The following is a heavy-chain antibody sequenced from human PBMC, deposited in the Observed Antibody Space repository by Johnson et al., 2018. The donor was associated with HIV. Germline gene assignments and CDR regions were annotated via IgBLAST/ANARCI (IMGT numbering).Heavy chain of an antibody. CDR3: ARDRKWVAARSGDAFDI. D-gene: IGHD6-6*01. Sequence: VQLVESGGGLVQPGGSLRLSCAASGFTVSSNYMSWVRQAPGKGLEWVSVIYSDGSSTRYADSVKGRFTISRDNAKNTLYLQMNSLRAEDTAVYYCARDRKWVAARSGDAFDIWGQGTMVTVSS. CDR1: GFTVSSNY. V-gene: IGHV3-74*01. CDR2: IYSDGSST. J-gene: IGHJ3*02.